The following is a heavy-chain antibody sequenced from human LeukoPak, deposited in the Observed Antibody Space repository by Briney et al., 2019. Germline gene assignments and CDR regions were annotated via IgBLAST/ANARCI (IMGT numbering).Heavy chain of an antibody. V-gene: IGHV4-61*02. Sequence: SETLSLTCTVSGGSISSGSYYWSWIRQPAGKGLEWIGRIYTSGSTNYNPSLKSRVTVSVDTSKNQFSLKLSSVTAADTAVYYCARDHRITMADYWGQGTLVTVSS. CDR3: ARDHRITMADY. CDR1: GGSISSGSYY. D-gene: IGHD3-10*01. J-gene: IGHJ4*02. CDR2: IYTSGST.